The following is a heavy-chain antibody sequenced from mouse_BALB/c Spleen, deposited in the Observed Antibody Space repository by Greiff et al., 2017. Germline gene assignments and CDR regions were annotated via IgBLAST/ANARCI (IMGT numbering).Heavy chain of an antibody. Sequence: VQLQQSGAELAKPGASVKMSCKASGYTFTSYWMHWVKQRPGQGLEWIGYINPSTGYTEYNQKFKDKATLTADKSSSTAYMQLSSLTSEDSAVYYCARDYYAPYAMDDWGQGTSVTVSS. CDR1: GYTFTSYW. D-gene: IGHD2-1*01. CDR2: INPSTGYT. V-gene: IGHV1-7*01. J-gene: IGHJ4*01. CDR3: ARDYYAPYAMDD.